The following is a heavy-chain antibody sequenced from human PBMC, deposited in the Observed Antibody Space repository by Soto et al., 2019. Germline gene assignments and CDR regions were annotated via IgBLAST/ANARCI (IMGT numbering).Heavy chain of an antibody. CDR3: TNMRGSGFYGMDV. Sequence: SGPTPVNPTQTLTLTFTLFGVSLSTSGVGGGRVRQPPGKALELVALIYLNDDKRLSTSLKSRLAITNDTSKTQVVLTMTNMDPVDTATYYCTNMRGSGFYGMDVWGQGTPVTVSS. D-gene: IGHD3-10*01. CDR2: IYLNDDK. J-gene: IGHJ6*02. CDR1: GVSLSTSGVG. V-gene: IGHV2-5*01.